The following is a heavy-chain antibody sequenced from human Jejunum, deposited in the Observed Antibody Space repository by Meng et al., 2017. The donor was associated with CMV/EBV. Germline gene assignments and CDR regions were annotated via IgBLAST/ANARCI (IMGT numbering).Heavy chain of an antibody. CDR3: ARVFGPRYFDY. D-gene: IGHD3-3*01. CDR1: GGSTNTYS. CDR2: IYSSGST. Sequence: CTVSGGSTNTYSWTWIRQPPGKGLELIGYIYSSGSTNCNPSLKSRVTISLDTSKNQFSLKLNSVTAADTAVYYCARVFGPRYFDYWGQGTLVTVSS. J-gene: IGHJ4*02. V-gene: IGHV4-59*01.